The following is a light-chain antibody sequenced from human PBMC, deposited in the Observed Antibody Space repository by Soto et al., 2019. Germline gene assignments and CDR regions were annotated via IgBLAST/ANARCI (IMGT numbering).Light chain of an antibody. CDR3: AAWDDSLSGPVV. Sequence: QPVLTQPPSASGTPGQRVTISCSGSSSNIGSNYVYWYQQLPGTAPKLLIYCNNQRPSGVPDRFSGSKSGTSASLAISGLRSEDEADYYCAAWDDSLSGPVVFGGGTKLTVL. V-gene: IGLV1-47*02. CDR1: SSNIGSNY. J-gene: IGLJ2*01. CDR2: CNN.